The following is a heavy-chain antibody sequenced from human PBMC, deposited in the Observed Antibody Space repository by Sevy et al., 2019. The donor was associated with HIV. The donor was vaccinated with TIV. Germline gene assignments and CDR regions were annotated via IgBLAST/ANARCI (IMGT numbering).Heavy chain of an antibody. V-gene: IGHV3-23*01. J-gene: IGHJ4*02. D-gene: IGHD3-22*01. Sequence: GGSLRLSCSASGFTFSGYAMSWVRQAPGKGLEWVSTVRNRGDDTYYADSVKGRFTISRDNSKDTLYLHLNSLRGDDTAVYFCARNDDYDAIGGTGTFDYWGQGTLVTVSS. CDR1: GFTFSGYA. CDR3: ARNDDYDAIGGTGTFDY. CDR2: VRNRGDDT.